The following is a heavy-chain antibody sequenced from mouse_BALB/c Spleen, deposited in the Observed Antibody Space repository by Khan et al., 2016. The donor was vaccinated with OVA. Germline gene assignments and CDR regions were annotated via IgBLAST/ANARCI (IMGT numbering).Heavy chain of an antibody. CDR3: ARSNYGTFAY. D-gene: IGHD2-1*01. CDR2: ISSGGDNT. J-gene: IGHJ3*01. V-gene: IGHV5-9*03. CDR1: GFTFSSFS. Sequence: EVELVESGGGLVKPGGSLKLSCAASGFTFSSFSMSWVRQTPEKRLEWVAAISSGGDNTFYPDSVKGRFTISRDNAMNNLYLQMSRLRSEDTALYYCARSNYGTFAYWGQGTLVTVSA.